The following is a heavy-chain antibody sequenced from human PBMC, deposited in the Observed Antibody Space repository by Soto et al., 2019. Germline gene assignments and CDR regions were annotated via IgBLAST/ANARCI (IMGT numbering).Heavy chain of an antibody. CDR1: GYHFTTFW. CDR2: IYPGDSET. V-gene: IGHV5-51*01. J-gene: IGHJ4*02. Sequence: GESLKISCKGSGYHFTTFWIGWVRQMPGKGLEWMGIIYPGDSETKYSPDFEGQVTTSADRSTNTAYLQWRSLRASDTAMYYCARLGFPGAIYFDSWGLGTLVTVSS. CDR3: ARLGFPGAIYFDS.